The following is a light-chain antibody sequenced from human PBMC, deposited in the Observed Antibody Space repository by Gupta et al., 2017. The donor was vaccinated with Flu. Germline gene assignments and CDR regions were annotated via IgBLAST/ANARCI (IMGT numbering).Light chain of an antibody. V-gene: IGLV1-51*02. CDR2: ENN. CDR3: GTWDSSRSAWV. CDR1: SSNIENNY. Sequence: KVTISCSGSSSNIENNYVSWYQQHPGTAPKLLIYENNKRPSGIPDRFSGSKSDTSATLGITGLQTGDEADYYCGTWDSSRSAWVFGGGTKLTVL. J-gene: IGLJ3*02.